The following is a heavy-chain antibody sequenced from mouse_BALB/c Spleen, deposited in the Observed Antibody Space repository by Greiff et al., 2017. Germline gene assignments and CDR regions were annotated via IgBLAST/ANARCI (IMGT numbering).Heavy chain of an antibody. D-gene: IGHD2-4*01. CDR2: IDPANGNT. Sequence: EVKLMESGAELVKPGASVKLSCTASGFNIKDTYMHWVKQRPEQGLEWIGRIDPANGNTKYDPKFQGKATITADTSSNTAYLQLSSLTSEDTAVYYCAVDYDGRGFAYWGQGTLVTVSA. J-gene: IGHJ3*01. CDR1: GFNIKDTY. V-gene: IGHV14-3*02. CDR3: AVDYDGRGFAY.